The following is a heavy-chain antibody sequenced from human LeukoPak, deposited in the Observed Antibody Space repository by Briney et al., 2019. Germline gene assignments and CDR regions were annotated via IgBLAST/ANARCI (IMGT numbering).Heavy chain of an antibody. D-gene: IGHD5-24*01. Sequence: ASVKVSCKASGYTFTSYYMHWVRQAPGQGLGWMGIINPSGGSTSYAQKFQGRVTMTRDTSTSTVYMELSSLRSEDTAVYYCARSHTPMRYRDGYNCWGQGTLVTVSS. CDR1: GYTFTSYY. CDR2: INPSGGST. V-gene: IGHV1-46*01. J-gene: IGHJ4*02. CDR3: ARSHTPMRYRDGYNC.